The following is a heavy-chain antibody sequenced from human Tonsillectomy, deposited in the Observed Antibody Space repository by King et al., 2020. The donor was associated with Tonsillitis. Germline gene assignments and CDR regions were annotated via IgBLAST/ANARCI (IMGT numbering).Heavy chain of an antibody. CDR2: VHYRGST. Sequence: QLQESGPGLVKPSDTLSLTCTVSGDSISSDYWSWIRQPPGKGLEWIGYVHYRGSTNYNPSLESRVSISIDTSRNQLSLRLRSVTAADTAVYYCARDLRGFCRDGICYSGWFDPWGQGTRVTVSS. V-gene: IGHV4-59*01. CDR1: GDSISSDY. D-gene: IGHD2-15*01. CDR3: ARDLRGFCRDGICYSGWFDP. J-gene: IGHJ5*02.